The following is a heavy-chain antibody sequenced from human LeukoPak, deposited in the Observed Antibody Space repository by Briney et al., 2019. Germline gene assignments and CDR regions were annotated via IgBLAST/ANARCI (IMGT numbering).Heavy chain of an antibody. CDR1: GFTVSTNY. D-gene: IGHD3-3*01. V-gene: IGHV3-66*01. J-gene: IGHJ6*02. Sequence: GGSLRLSCAASGFTVSTNYMSWVRQAPGKGLEWVSVIYSGGSTYYADSVKGRFTISRDNSKNTLYLQMNSLRAEDTAVYYCAKDRGRFLEWLQHYYYYYGMDVWGQGTTVTVSS. CDR2: IYSGGST. CDR3: AKDRGRFLEWLQHYYYYYGMDV.